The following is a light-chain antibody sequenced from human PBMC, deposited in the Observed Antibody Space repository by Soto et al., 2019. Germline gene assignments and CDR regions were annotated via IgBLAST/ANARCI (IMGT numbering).Light chain of an antibody. CDR1: QSISYW. CDR3: QQYNNYWT. CDR2: KAS. Sequence: DIQMTQSPSTLSASVGDRVTITCRASQSISYWLAWYQQKPGKAPNLLIYKASSLESGVPSRFSGSGSGTEFILTISRLQPDDFATYYCQQYNNYWTFGQGTKVEIK. V-gene: IGKV1-5*03. J-gene: IGKJ1*01.